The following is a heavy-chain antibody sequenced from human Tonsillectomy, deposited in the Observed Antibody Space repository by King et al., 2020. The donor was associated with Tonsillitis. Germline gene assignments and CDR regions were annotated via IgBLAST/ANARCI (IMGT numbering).Heavy chain of an antibody. CDR3: ARLDREYCSGGSCSLGYYFDY. CDR2: IYYSGST. J-gene: IGHJ4*02. Sequence: MQLQESGPGLVKPSETLSLTCTVSGGSISSSSYYWGWIRQPPGKGLEWIGSIYYSGSTYYNPSLKSRATISVDTSKNQFSLKLSSVTAADTAVYYCARLDREYCSGGSCSLGYYFDYWGQGTLVTVSS. V-gene: IGHV4-39*01. CDR1: GGSISSSSYY. D-gene: IGHD2-15*01.